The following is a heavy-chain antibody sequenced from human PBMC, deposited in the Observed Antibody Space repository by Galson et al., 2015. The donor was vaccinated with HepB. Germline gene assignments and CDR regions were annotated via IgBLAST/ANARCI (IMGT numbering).Heavy chain of an antibody. Sequence: SLRLSCAASGFTFSSYWMSWVRQAPGKGLEWVANIKQDGSEKYYVDSVKGRFTISRDNAKNSLYLQMNSLRAEDTAVYYCARDPPGYYDSSGYLDYWGQGTLSPSPQ. CDR2: IKQDGSEK. CDR3: ARDPPGYYDSSGYLDY. V-gene: IGHV3-7*01. J-gene: IGHJ4*02. D-gene: IGHD3-22*01. CDR1: GFTFSSYW.